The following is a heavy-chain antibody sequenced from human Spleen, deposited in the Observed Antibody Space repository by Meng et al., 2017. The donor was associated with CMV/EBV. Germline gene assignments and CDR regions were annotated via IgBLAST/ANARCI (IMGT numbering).Heavy chain of an antibody. J-gene: IGHJ4*02. CDR1: GDVVTTHW. Sequence: KGSGDVVTTHWIAVVRQKPGKGLEWMGIIYPGDSDTRYSPSCQGQVTMSVDKSISTAYLQWSSLKASDTAMYYCARTYSSSWYYFDYWGRGTLVTVSS. CDR2: IYPGDSDT. CDR3: ARTYSSSWYYFDY. V-gene: IGHV5-51*01. D-gene: IGHD6-13*01.